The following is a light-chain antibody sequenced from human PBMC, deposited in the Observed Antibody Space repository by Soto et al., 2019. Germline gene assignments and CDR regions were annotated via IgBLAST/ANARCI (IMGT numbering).Light chain of an antibody. V-gene: IGLV1-51*01. J-gene: IGLJ3*02. Sequence: QSVLTQPPSVSAAPGQTVTISCSGSSSNIGNNYVSWYQHFPRTAPKLLIFANNRRPSRIPDRFSGSKSDTSATLVISGLQTGDEANYYCATWDSSLSAVVFGGGTKVTVL. CDR3: ATWDSSLSAVV. CDR1: SSNIGNNY. CDR2: ANN.